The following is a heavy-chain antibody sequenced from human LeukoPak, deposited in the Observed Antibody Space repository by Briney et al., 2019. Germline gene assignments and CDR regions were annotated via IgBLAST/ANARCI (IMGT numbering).Heavy chain of an antibody. CDR2: IDEDGNEK. CDR3: ASGGHIDY. J-gene: IGHJ4*02. V-gene: IGHV3-7*01. CDR1: GFTFSDYY. Sequence: GGSLRLSCAASGFTFSDYYMSWVRQAPGKGLEWVANIDEDGNEKNYVDFVKGRFTISRDNAKNSLYLQMNSLRVEDTAVYYCASGGHIDYCGQGTLVTVSS. D-gene: IGHD3-16*01.